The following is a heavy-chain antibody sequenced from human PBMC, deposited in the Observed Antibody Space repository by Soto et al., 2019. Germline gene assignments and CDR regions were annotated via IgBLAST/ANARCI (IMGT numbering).Heavy chain of an antibody. V-gene: IGHV3-30-3*01. Sequence: PGGSLRLSCAASGFTFSSYAMHWVRQAPGKGLEWVAVISYDGSNKYYADSVKGRFTISRDNSKNTLYLQMNSLRAEDTAVYYCAGSVGTGFDFWGQGTLVTVSS. CDR2: ISYDGSNK. J-gene: IGHJ4*02. CDR1: GFTFSSYA. D-gene: IGHD7-27*01. CDR3: AGSVGTGFDF.